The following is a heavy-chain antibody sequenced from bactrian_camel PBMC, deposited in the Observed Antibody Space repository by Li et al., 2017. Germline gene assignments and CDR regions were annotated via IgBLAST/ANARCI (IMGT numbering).Heavy chain of an antibody. CDR3: VRSNDWTFGY. D-gene: IGHD8*01. CDR2: INPWGVPT. Sequence: HVQLVESGGDSVEAGGSLTLSCAASKFVFKNYCMGWFRQAPGRERQGVASINPWGVPTYYHFSVEGRFTISRDNAKNTVYPQMNSLKAEDTAVYYCVRSNDWTFGYWGQGTQVTVS. V-gene: IGHV3S1*01. J-gene: IGHJ6*01. CDR1: KFVFKNYC.